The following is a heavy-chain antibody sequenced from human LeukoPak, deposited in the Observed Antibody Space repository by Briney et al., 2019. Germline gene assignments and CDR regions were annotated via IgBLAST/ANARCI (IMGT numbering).Heavy chain of an antibody. CDR2: TIPILGIA. CDR3: ASPHSSGWSGLDY. D-gene: IGHD6-19*01. V-gene: IGHV1-69*04. CDR1: GGTFSSYA. Sequence: GASVKVSCKASGGTFSSYAISWVRPAPGQGLEWMGRTIPILGIANYAQKFQGRVTITADKSTSTAYMELSSLRSEDTAVYYCASPHSSGWSGLDYWGQGTLVTVSS. J-gene: IGHJ4*02.